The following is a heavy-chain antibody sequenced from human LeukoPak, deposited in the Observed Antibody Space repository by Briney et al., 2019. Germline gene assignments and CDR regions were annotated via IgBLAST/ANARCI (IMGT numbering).Heavy chain of an antibody. CDR3: ACVYYDSSGYSDY. Sequence: SQTLSLTCAIPGDSVSSNSAAWNWIRQSPSRGLEWLGRTYYRSKWYNDYAVSVKSRITINPDTSKNQFSLQLNSVTPEDTAVYYCACVYYDSSGYSDYWGQGTLVTVSS. J-gene: IGHJ4*02. V-gene: IGHV6-1*01. CDR1: GDSVSSNSAA. D-gene: IGHD3-22*01. CDR2: TYYRSKWYN.